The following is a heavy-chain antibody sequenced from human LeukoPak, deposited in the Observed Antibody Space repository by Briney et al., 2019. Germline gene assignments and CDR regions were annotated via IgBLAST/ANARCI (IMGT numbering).Heavy chain of an antibody. CDR1: GFTFSGYS. V-gene: IGHV3-48*01. CDR3: ARLSDYDTDY. CDR2: ISSSSSTI. J-gene: IGHJ4*02. Sequence: GGSLRLSCAASGFTFSGYSMNWVRQAPGRGLEWVSYISSSSSTIYYADSVKGRFTISRDNAKNSLYLQMNSLRAEDTAVYYCARLSDYDTDYWGQGTLVTVSS. D-gene: IGHD5-12*01.